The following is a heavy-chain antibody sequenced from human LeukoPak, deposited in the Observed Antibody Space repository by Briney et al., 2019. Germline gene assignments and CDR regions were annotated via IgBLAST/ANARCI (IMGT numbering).Heavy chain of an antibody. D-gene: IGHD3-16*02. CDR3: ARDGNHMITFGGVIVPNWFDP. Sequence: GGSLRLSCAASGFTFSSYWMSWVRQAPGKGLEWVANIKQDGSEKYYVDSVKGRFTISRDNAKNSLYLQMNSLRAEDTAVYYCARDGNHMITFGGVIVPNWFDPWGQGTLVTVSS. J-gene: IGHJ5*02. CDR2: IKQDGSEK. V-gene: IGHV3-7*01. CDR1: GFTFSSYW.